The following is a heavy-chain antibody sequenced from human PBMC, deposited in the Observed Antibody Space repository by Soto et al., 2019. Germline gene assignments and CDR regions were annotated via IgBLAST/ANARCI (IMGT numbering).Heavy chain of an antibody. Sequence: GGSLRLSCAASGFTFSNYDMHWVRQAPGKGLEWVAIISNDGTNKDYADSVKGRFTISRDNSKNTLYLQMNSLRNEDTALYYCAKDKGITAQKHYFDYWGQGA. V-gene: IGHV3-30*18. J-gene: IGHJ4*02. CDR2: ISNDGTNK. CDR3: AKDKGITAQKHYFDY. D-gene: IGHD6-13*01. CDR1: GFTFSNYD.